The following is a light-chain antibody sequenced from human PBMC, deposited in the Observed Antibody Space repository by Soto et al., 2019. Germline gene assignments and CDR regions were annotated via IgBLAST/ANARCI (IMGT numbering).Light chain of an antibody. Sequence: EIELTQSPATLSLSPGETATLSCRASQNVDKFFAGYQQRPGQPPRLLIFYSSNRATGVPVGFSGSGSGTVFTLTIGSLEPEDSAVYYCQQRKNWPPITFGQGTRLEIK. V-gene: IGKV3-11*01. CDR3: QQRKNWPPIT. CDR1: QNVDKF. J-gene: IGKJ5*01. CDR2: YSS.